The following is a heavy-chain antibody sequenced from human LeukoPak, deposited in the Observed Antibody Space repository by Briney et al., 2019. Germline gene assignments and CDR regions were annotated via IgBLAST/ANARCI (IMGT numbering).Heavy chain of an antibody. CDR1: GGSISSHY. CDR2: ISNSGST. V-gene: IGHV4-59*11. D-gene: IGHD2-15*01. Sequence: PSETPSLTCIVSGGSISSHYWTWIRQSPVKGLEWIGDISNSGSTSYNPSLKSRVTISIDTSKNQFSLKLSSVTAADTAVYYCGRDALVGYFSYYYMDVWGKGTTVTVSS. CDR3: GRDALVGYFSYYYMDV. J-gene: IGHJ6*03.